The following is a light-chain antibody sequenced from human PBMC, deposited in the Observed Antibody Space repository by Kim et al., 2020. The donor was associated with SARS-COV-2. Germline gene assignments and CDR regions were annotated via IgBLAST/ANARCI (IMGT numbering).Light chain of an antibody. V-gene: IGKV1-17*03. CDR3: LQHKSYPYT. J-gene: IGKJ2*01. CDR2: GAS. CDR1: QDISNY. Sequence: DIQMTQSPSSMSASVGDRVTITCRASQDISNYLDWFQQRPGKVPQRLIYGASNLQSGVPSRFSGSGFGTEFTLTISTLQTEDLATYYCLQHKSYPYTFGQGNKLEI.